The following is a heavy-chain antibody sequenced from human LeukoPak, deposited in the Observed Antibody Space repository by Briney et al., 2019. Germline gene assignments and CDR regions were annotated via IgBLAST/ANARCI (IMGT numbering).Heavy chain of an antibody. CDR3: AKDPDILTGYNYYGMDV. Sequence: SGGSLRLSCAASGFTFSSYGMHWVRQAPGKGLEWVAFIRYDGSNKYYADSVKGRFTISRDNSKNTLYLQMNGLRAEDTAVYYCAKDPDILTGYNYYGMDVWGQGTTVTVSS. CDR1: GFTFSSYG. D-gene: IGHD3-9*01. CDR2: IRYDGSNK. J-gene: IGHJ6*02. V-gene: IGHV3-30*02.